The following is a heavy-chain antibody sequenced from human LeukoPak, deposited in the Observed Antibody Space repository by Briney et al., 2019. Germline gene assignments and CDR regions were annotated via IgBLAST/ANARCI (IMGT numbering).Heavy chain of an antibody. J-gene: IGHJ4*02. V-gene: IGHV3-23*01. D-gene: IGHD1-26*01. Sequence: GGSLRLSCAASGFTLSNHAMSWVRQPPGKGLEWVSGISGSGGDIHYAESVKGRFTISRDNSRNTLYLQMNSLRAEDTAVYYCAKLSPGVREEYWDQGSLVTVSS. CDR2: ISGSGGDI. CDR1: GFTLSNHA. CDR3: AKLSPGVREEY.